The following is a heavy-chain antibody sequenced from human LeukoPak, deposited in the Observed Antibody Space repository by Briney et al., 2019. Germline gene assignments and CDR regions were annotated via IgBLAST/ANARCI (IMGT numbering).Heavy chain of an antibody. J-gene: IGHJ6*02. CDR3: ARDAHTGSWTYWGGVDYYYGLDV. CDR2: ISSSSSYI. Sequence: GGSLRLSCAASGFTFSSYCMNWVRQAPGKGLEWVSSISSSSSYIYYADSVKGRFTISRDNAKNSLYLQMNSLRAEDTAVYYCARDAHTGSWTYWGGVDYYYGLDVWGQGTTVTVSS. CDR1: GFTFSSYC. D-gene: IGHD3-10*01. V-gene: IGHV3-21*01.